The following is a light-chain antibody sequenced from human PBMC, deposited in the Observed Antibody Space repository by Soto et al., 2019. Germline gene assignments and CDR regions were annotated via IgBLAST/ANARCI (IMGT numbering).Light chain of an antibody. CDR1: QSVSSDY. CDR3: QQYGTSPWT. J-gene: IGKJ1*01. CDR2: GAS. Sequence: EIVLTQSPGTLSLSPGERATFSCRASQSVSSDYLAWYQQKPGQAPRLLIYGASSRATGIPDTFSGSGSGTDFTLTVSRLEPGDFAVYYCQQYGTSPWTFGQGSKVDIK. V-gene: IGKV3-20*01.